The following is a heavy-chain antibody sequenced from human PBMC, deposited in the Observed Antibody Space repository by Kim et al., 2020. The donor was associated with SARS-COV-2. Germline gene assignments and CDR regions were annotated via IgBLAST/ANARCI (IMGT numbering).Heavy chain of an antibody. CDR2: IYYRGTT. CDR3: ARDVAPWFGESHVDC. Sequence: SETLSLTCTVSGASVSSGSYYWAWIRQSPGKGLEWIGDIYYRGTTNYNPSPSSRVTMSIDLSNNHFSLMLTSVTAADTALYYCARDVAPWFGESHVDCWGLESLVTVSS. CDR1: GASVSSGSYY. J-gene: IGHJ4*02. V-gene: IGHV4-61*03. D-gene: IGHD3-10*01.